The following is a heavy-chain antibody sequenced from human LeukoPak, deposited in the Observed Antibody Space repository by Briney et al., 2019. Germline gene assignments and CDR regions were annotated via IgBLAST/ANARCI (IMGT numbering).Heavy chain of an antibody. J-gene: IGHJ5*02. CDR1: GGSISSYY. D-gene: IGHD3-22*01. CDR2: IYTSGST. Sequence: SETLSLTCTVSGGSISSYYWSWIRQPAGKGLEWIGRIYTSGSTNYNPSLKSRVTMSVDTSKNQFSLRLSSVTAADTAVYYCARDPTAGSGYYDSSGYFDPWGQGTLVTVSS. CDR3: ARDPTAGSGYYDSSGYFDP. V-gene: IGHV4-4*07.